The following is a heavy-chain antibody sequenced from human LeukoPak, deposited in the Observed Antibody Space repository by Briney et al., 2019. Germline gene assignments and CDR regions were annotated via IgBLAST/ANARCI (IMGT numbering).Heavy chain of an antibody. CDR2: IYYSGST. D-gene: IGHD6-13*01. Sequence: PSETLSLTCTVSGGSISSYYWSWIRQPPGKGLEWIGYIYYSGSTNYNPSLKSRVTISVDTSKNQFSLKLSSVTAADTAVYYCARDRAGPSAFDIWGQGTMVTVSS. J-gene: IGHJ3*02. CDR1: GGSISSYY. CDR3: ARDRAGPSAFDI. V-gene: IGHV4-59*01.